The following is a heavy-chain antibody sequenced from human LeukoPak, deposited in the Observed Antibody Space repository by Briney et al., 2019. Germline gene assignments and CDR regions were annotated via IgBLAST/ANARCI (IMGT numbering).Heavy chain of an antibody. D-gene: IGHD5-18*01. V-gene: IGHV3-48*02. CDR1: GFTFRSYA. CDR2: ITYNSGTI. Sequence: PGGSLRLSCAASGFTFRSYAMQWVRQAPGKGLEWVSYITYNSGTIFYADSVKGRFTISRDNAKDSLYLQMSSLRDEDTAVYYCARDSGYSDADDYWGQGTLVTVSS. CDR3: ARDSGYSDADDY. J-gene: IGHJ4*02.